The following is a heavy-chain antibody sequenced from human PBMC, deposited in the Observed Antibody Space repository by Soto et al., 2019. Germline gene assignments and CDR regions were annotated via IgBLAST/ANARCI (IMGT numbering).Heavy chain of an antibody. D-gene: IGHD2-2*02. V-gene: IGHV3-23*01. CDR2: ISGSGGST. J-gene: IGHJ6*02. Sequence: EVQLLESGGGLVQPGGSLRLSCAASGFTFSSYAMSWVRQAPGKGLEWVSAISGSGGSTYYADSVKGRFTISRDNSKNTLYLQMNSLRAEDTAVYYCAKDTDIVVVPAAIEYGMDVWGQGTTVTVSS. CDR3: AKDTDIVVVPAAIEYGMDV. CDR1: GFTFSSYA.